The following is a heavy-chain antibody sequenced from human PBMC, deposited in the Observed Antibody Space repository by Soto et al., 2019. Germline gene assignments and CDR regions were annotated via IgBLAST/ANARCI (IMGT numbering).Heavy chain of an antibody. CDR1: GFTFDDYA. Sequence: PGGSLRLSCAASGFTFDDYAMHWVRQAPGKGLEWVSGISWNSGYIAYADSVKGRFTISRDNAKSSLYLLMNSLRAEDTALYYCAKDTCSTTSCYAGYWGQGTLVTVSS. CDR3: AKDTCSTTSCYAGY. CDR2: ISWNSGYI. V-gene: IGHV3-9*01. D-gene: IGHD2-2*01. J-gene: IGHJ4*02.